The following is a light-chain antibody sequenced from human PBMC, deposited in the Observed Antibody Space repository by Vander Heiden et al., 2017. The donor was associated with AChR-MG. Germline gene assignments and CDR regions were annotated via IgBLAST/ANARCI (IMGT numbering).Light chain of an antibody. CDR3: QQSYSMGFA. CDR2: AAS. Sequence: DIQMTQSPSSLSASVGDRVTITCRASQSISSYLNWYQQKPVKAPKLLIYAASSLQSGVPSRFSASGSGTDFTLTMSSLQPDDFATYYCQQSYSMGFAFGHGTKVDIK. V-gene: IGKV1-39*01. J-gene: IGKJ3*01. CDR1: QSISSY.